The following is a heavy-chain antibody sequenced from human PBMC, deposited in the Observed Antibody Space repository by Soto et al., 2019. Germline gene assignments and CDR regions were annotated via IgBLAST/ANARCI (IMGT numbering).Heavy chain of an antibody. Sequence: PSETLSPTCTFSGDSMTKYYWSWIRQPAGKGLEWIGCIYTSGSTNYNPSLKSRVTMSIDTSNNHFSLSLKSVTAADTAVYYCARTVGAAYYFDFWGQGALVTVSS. CDR2: IYTSGST. CDR3: ARTVGAAYYFDF. CDR1: GDSMTKYY. D-gene: IGHD1-26*01. J-gene: IGHJ4*02. V-gene: IGHV4-4*07.